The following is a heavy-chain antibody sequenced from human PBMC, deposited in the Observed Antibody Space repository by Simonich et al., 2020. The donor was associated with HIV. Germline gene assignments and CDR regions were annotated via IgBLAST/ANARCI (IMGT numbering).Heavy chain of an antibody. Sequence: QVQLQQWGAGLLKPSETLSLTCAVYGGSFSGYYWSWIRQPPGKGLELIGEINHSGSTNYNPPLKSRVTISVGTSKNQFSLKLSSVTAADTAVYYCARGFYQRLYYFDYWGQGTLVTVSS. CDR1: GGSFSGYY. D-gene: IGHD2-2*01. V-gene: IGHV4-34*01. CDR2: INHSGST. CDR3: ARGFYQRLYYFDY. J-gene: IGHJ4*02.